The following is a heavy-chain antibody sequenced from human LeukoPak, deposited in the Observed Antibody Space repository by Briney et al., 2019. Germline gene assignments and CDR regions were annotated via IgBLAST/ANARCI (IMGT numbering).Heavy chain of an antibody. V-gene: IGHV3-21*01. CDR1: RCTFSSYS. CDR3: ARGEESGGSCVDY. CDR2: ISSSSSYI. Sequence: GGSLRLSCAASRCTFSSYSMNWVSQAPGKGLEWVSSISSSSSYIYYADSVKGRFTISRDNAKNSLYLQMNSLRAEDTAVYYCARGEESGGSCVDYWGQGSLVTVSS. D-gene: IGHD2-15*01. J-gene: IGHJ4*02.